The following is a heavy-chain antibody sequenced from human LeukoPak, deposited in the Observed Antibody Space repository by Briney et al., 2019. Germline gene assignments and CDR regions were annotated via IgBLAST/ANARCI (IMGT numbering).Heavy chain of an antibody. CDR2: IYTSGST. CDR1: GGSISSYY. V-gene: IGHV4-4*07. J-gene: IGHJ4*02. Sequence: SETLSLTCTVSGGSISSYYWSWIRQPAGKGLEWIGRIYTSGSTHYNPSLKSRVTMSVDTSKNQFSLKLSSVTAADTAVYYCARASPPDYYGSGSYSPGNRYYFDYWGQGTLVTVSS. D-gene: IGHD3-10*01. CDR3: ARASPPDYYGSGSYSPGNRYYFDY.